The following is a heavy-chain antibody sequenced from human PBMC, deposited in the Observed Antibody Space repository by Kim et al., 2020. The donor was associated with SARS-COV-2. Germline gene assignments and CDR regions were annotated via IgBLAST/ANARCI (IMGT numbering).Heavy chain of an antibody. Sequence: YSPSFQGQVTISADKSISTAYLQWSSLKASDTAMYYCATVPSGGGDWFDPWGQGTLVTVSS. J-gene: IGHJ5*02. V-gene: IGHV5-51*01. CDR3: ATVPSGGGDWFDP. D-gene: IGHD2-15*01.